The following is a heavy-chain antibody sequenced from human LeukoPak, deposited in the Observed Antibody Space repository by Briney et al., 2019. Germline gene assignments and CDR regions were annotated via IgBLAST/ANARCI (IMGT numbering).Heavy chain of an antibody. CDR2: VNPTGGGT. D-gene: IGHD1-26*01. Sequence: GASVKVSCKASRSSFNDYSFHWVRQAPGQGLEYMGRVNPTGGGTRYAQKFQGRVTMTRDMSTSTVYMDLTSLRSDDTAVYYCAREVSHFRGTYDWFDPWRQGTLVTVSS. J-gene: IGHJ5*02. CDR3: AREVSHFRGTYDWFDP. CDR1: RSSFNDYS. V-gene: IGHV1-46*02.